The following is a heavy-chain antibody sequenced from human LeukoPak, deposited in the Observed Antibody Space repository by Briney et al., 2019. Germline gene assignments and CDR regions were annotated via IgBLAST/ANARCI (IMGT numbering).Heavy chain of an antibody. CDR1: GGTFSSYA. CDR2: IIPILGIA. CDR3: ASVLGHTAMDDFDY. V-gene: IGHV1-69*04. Sequence: GASVKVSCKASGGTFSSYAISWVRQAPGQGLEWMGRIIPILGIANYAQKFQGRVTITADKSTSTAYMELSSLRSEDTAVYYCASVLGHTAMDDFDYWGQGTLVTVSS. D-gene: IGHD5-18*01. J-gene: IGHJ4*02.